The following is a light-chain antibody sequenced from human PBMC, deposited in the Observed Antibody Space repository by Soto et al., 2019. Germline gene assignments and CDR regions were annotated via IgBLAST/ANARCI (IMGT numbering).Light chain of an antibody. CDR3: LLDFGYFWA. CDR1: QGIRND. J-gene: IGKJ1*01. Sequence: AIQMTQSPSSLSASVGDRVTITCRASQGIRNDLDWFQQKPGKAPKLLIYAASNLQSGVPARFSGSGSGTDFTLTISSLQPEDFDTYYCLLDFGYFWALGQGTKVDIK. V-gene: IGKV1-6*01. CDR2: AAS.